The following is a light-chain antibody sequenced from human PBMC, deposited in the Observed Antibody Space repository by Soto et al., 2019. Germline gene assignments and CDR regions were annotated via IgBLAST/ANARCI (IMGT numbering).Light chain of an antibody. V-gene: IGKV3-11*01. CDR2: DTS. J-gene: IGKJ3*01. CDR1: QTVSKY. Sequence: PGERATLSCRASQTVSKYLAWYQQKPGQAPRLLIYDTSNRATGIPVRFSGSGSGTDFTLTISGLQPEDFAVYYCQQRSNWPFTFGPGTTVDFK. CDR3: QQRSNWPFT.